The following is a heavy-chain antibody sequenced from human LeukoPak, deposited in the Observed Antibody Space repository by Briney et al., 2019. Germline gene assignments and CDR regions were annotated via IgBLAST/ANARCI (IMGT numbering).Heavy chain of an antibody. CDR3: ARDVEAGDGYNYDS. D-gene: IGHD5-24*01. V-gene: IGHV4-59*11. CDR1: GASISSHY. Sequence: PSETLSLTCTVSGASISSHYWNWIRQPPGKGLEWIGYFHYSGRTDYNPSLKSRVTISVDTSKTQFSLKLDSVTAADTALYYCARDVEAGDGYNYDSWGQGTLVTVSS. J-gene: IGHJ4*02. CDR2: FHYSGRT.